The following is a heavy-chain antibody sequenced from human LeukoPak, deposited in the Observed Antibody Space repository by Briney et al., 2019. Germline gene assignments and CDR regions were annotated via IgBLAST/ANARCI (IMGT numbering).Heavy chain of an antibody. Sequence: SETLSLTCTVSSGSINSGTYYWNWIRQPAGKGLEWIGRIYTSGYTNYNPSLKSRVTISVDTSKNQFSLKLSSVTAADTAVYYCAREIVVVPAGDAFDIWGQGTMVTVSS. D-gene: IGHD2-2*01. CDR1: SGSINSGTYY. CDR2: IYTSGYT. J-gene: IGHJ3*02. V-gene: IGHV4-61*02. CDR3: AREIVVVPAGDAFDI.